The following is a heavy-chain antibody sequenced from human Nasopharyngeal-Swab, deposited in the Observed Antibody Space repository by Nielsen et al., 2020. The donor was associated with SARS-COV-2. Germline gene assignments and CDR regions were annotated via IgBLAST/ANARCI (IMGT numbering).Heavy chain of an antibody. Sequence: GESLKIYCKGSGYSITSYWSAWVRQMRGKGLEWVGISDHSDEDTRYSPSYQGQVTISADKSISTASLQWSSLKASDTAMYYCVRPEGVATSFKYYFQYGMDVWGQGTMVTVPS. CDR2: SDHSDEDT. J-gene: IGHJ6*02. V-gene: IGHV5-51*01. CDR1: GYSITSYW. CDR3: VRPEGVATSFKYYFQYGMDV. D-gene: IGHD5-12*01.